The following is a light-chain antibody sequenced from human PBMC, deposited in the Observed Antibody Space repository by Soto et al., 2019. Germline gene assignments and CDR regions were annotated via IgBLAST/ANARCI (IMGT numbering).Light chain of an antibody. CDR2: DAS. J-gene: IGKJ1*01. Sequence: DIQMTQSPSSLSASVGDRVTITCRASRSISSCLNWYQQKPGKAPKFLIYDASTLQSGVPSRFSGSGSGTDYTLTISSLQPEDFATYYCQQRYSTPRTFGQGTKVDIK. CDR3: QQRYSTPRT. CDR1: RSISSC. V-gene: IGKV1-39*01.